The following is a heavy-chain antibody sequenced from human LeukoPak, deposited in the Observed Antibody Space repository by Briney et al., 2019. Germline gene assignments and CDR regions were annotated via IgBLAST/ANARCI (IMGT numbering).Heavy chain of an antibody. CDR3: ARHRIATTGRTGAVDD. D-gene: IGHD1-1*01. V-gene: IGHV4-39*01. J-gene: IGHJ4*02. Sequence: PSETLPLTCTVSRGSLSSSSHYWVWIRQPPGKGLEWIGSIYYSGSTYCNRSLKSRVTISVDTSKNQFSLKLRSVTAADTAVYYCARHRIATTGRTGAVDDWGQGTLVTVSS. CDR2: IYYSGST. CDR1: RGSLSSSSHY.